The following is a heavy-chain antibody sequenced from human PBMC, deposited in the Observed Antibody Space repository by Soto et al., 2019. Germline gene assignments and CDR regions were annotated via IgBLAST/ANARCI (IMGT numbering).Heavy chain of an antibody. V-gene: IGHV4-39*01. CDR3: ARQVAYNRILFYFDF. D-gene: IGHD1-1*01. CDR2: VYYSGST. CDR1: GGSISNSRYY. J-gene: IGHJ4*02. Sequence: SETLSLTCTVSGGSISNSRYYWAWVRQSPGKGLEWIGSVYYSGSTQYSPSLKSRVTISVDTPKKEFSLKLSSVTAADTALYYCARQVAYNRILFYFDFWGPGSPVTVSS.